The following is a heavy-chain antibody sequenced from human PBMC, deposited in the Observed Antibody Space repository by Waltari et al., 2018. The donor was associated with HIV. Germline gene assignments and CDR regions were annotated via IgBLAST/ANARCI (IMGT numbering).Heavy chain of an antibody. D-gene: IGHD3-10*01. CDR1: GGSITENNNY. CDR3: ARRAPHGSGTTSFDL. V-gene: IGHV4-39*06. CDR2: IYHNGDT. Sequence: RLQLQESGPSLVKPSETLSLNCSVSGGSITENNNYWGWVRQPPGEGLEWVGTIYHNGDTYYNPSLWGRVAMSLDTSKNRLSLTLTSVAAADTAVYYCARRAPHGSGTTSFDLWGQGTQVTISS. J-gene: IGHJ1*01.